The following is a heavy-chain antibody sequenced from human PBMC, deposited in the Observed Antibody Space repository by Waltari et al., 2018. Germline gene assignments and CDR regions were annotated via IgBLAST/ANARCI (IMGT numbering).Heavy chain of an antibody. J-gene: IGHJ4*02. CDR3: ARDEGIAAYYFDY. D-gene: IGHD6-25*01. CDR2: INPNSGGT. Sequence: QVQLVQSGAEVKKPGASVKVSCKASGYTFTGYYMPWVRQAPGQGLEWMGRINPNSGGTNYAQKFQGRVTMTRDTSISTAYMELSRLRSDDTAVYYCARDEGIAAYYFDYWGQGTLVTVSS. CDR1: GYTFTGYY. V-gene: IGHV1-2*06.